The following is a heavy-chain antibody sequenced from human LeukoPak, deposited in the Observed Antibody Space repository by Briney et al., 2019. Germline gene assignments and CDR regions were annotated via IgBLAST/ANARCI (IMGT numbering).Heavy chain of an antibody. V-gene: IGHV3-23*01. CDR2: ISRGDDVT. CDR1: GFTLSTYA. J-gene: IGHJ4*02. Sequence: PGGSLRLSCAASGFTLSTYAMTWVRQAPGKGLEWVSLISRGDDVTYYADSVKGRFTISRDSSKNTLYLQMHSLRAEDTAVYYCAARPGEVAVPYDYWGQGTLVTVSS. CDR3: AARPGEVAVPYDY. D-gene: IGHD2-15*01.